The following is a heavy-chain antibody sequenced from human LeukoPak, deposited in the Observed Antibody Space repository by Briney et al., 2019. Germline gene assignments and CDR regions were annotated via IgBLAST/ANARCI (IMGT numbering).Heavy chain of an antibody. Sequence: SETLSLTCTVPDGSISSHYWSWIRQPPGKGLEWIGYIYYSGSTNYNPSLKSRVTISVDTSKNQISLKLSSVTAADTAVYYCARVGGPGWFDPWGQGTLVTVSS. J-gene: IGHJ5*02. CDR2: IYYSGST. CDR3: ARVGGPGWFDP. D-gene: IGHD1-14*01. CDR1: DGSISSHY. V-gene: IGHV4-59*11.